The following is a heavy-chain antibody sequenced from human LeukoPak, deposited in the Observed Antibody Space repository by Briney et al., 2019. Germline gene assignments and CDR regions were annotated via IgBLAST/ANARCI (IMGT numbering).Heavy chain of an antibody. D-gene: IGHD2-2*02. V-gene: IGHV3-20*04. CDR3: ARCSRSSTDCYSAFDI. J-gene: IGHJ3*02. CDR1: GFAFDEHG. Sequence: PGGSLRLSCTASGFAFDEHGMSWVRQVPGKGLEWVSGINWSGGSTGYADPLRGRFTISRDNAKNSLYLQMDSLRAEDTALYYCARCSRSSTDCYSAFDIWGQGTMVTVSS. CDR2: INWSGGST.